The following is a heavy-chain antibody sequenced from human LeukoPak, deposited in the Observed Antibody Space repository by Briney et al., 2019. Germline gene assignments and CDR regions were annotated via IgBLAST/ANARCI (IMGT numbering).Heavy chain of an antibody. CDR1: GGTFSSYA. Sequence: SVKVSCKASGGTFSSYAISWVRQAPGQGLEWMGGIIPIFGTANYAQKFQGRVTITADESTSTAYMELSSLRSEDTAVYYCARQHRASDAFDIWGQGTMVTVSS. CDR2: IIPIFGTA. J-gene: IGHJ3*02. V-gene: IGHV1-69*13. CDR3: ARQHRASDAFDI.